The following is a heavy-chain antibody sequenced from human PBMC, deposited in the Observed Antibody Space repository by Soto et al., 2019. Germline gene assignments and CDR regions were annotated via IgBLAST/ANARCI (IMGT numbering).Heavy chain of an antibody. J-gene: IGHJ4*02. CDR1: GGSISSSSYC. CDR2: IYYSGST. CDR3: ARGRTSGTLFDY. Sequence: SETLSLTCTVSGGSISSSSYCWGWIRQPPGKGLEWIGSIYYSGSTYYNPSLKSRVTISVDTSKNQFSLKLSSVTAADTAVYYCARGRTSGTLFDYWGQGTLVTVSS. D-gene: IGHD2-2*01. V-gene: IGHV4-39*01.